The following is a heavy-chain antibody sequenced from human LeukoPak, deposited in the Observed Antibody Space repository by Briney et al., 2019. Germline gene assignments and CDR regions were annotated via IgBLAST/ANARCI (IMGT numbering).Heavy chain of an antibody. CDR3: TRFYSYGYIFDF. Sequence: GATVKVSCKTSGYTFTTYAMHWVRQAPGQRLKWMGRINVGNGNTEYSQEFQGRVTFTRDTSASTAYMELSSLRSEDTAVYYCTRFYSYGYIFDFWGQGTLVTVSS. CDR1: GYTFTTYA. J-gene: IGHJ4*02. CDR2: INVGNGNT. V-gene: IGHV1-3*01. D-gene: IGHD5-18*01.